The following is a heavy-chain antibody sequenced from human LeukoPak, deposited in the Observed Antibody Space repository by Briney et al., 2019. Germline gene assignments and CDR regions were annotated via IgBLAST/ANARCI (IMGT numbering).Heavy chain of an antibody. J-gene: IGHJ3*02. CDR1: GGSMSSNTHS. CDR3: ARVSDSSWFSIHDAFDI. CDR2: VRYGGST. D-gene: IGHD6-13*01. Sequence: SETLSLSCTVSGGSMSSNTHSWAWIRQPPGKALEWIGSVRYGGSTYYNPSVNSRVSVSADTSKNHFSLNLTSVTAADTAVYYCARVSDSSWFSIHDAFDIWGQGTMVTVSS. V-gene: IGHV4-39*02.